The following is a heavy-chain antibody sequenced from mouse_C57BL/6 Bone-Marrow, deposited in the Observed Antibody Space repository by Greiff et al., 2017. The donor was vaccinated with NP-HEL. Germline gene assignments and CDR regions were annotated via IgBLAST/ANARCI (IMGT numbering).Heavy chain of an antibody. CDR2: IYPRSGNT. CDR1: GYTFTSYG. D-gene: IGHD1-1*01. V-gene: IGHV1-81*01. J-gene: IGHJ3*01. Sequence: QVQLQQSGAELARPGASVKLSCKASGYTFTSYGISWVKQRTGQGLEWIGEIYPRSGNTYYTEKFKGKATLTADKSSSTAYMELRSLTSEDSAVYFCARSDYYGSSSGFAYWGQGTLVTVSA. CDR3: ARSDYYGSSSGFAY.